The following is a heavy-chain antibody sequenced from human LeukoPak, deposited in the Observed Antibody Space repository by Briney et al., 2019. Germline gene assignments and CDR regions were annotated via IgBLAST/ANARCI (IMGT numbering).Heavy chain of an antibody. D-gene: IGHD1-1*01. J-gene: IGHJ5*02. CDR1: GASISSHH. V-gene: IGHV4-59*11. CDR3: ARVSERRGWFDP. CDR2: IYSSGGT. Sequence: PSETLSLTCTVFGASISSHHWSWIRQSPGKGLEWIGDIYSSGGTNYRASLDSRVTISLDTSKSQFSLNLRSVTAADTAVYYCARVSERRGWFDPWGQGTLVTVSS.